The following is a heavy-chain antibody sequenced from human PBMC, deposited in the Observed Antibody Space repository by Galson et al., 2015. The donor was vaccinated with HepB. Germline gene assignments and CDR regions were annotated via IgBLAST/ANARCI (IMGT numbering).Heavy chain of an antibody. Sequence: SLRLSCAASGFSFSSYAMHWARQAPGKGLEYVSTINNSGGSTHYADSVKGRFTIFRDNSKNTLYLQMSSLRAEDTAVYYCVKGIVVVPAAPLDYWGQGTLVTVSS. CDR2: INNSGGST. J-gene: IGHJ4*02. V-gene: IGHV3-64D*06. CDR1: GFSFSSYA. CDR3: VKGIVVVPAAPLDY. D-gene: IGHD2-2*01.